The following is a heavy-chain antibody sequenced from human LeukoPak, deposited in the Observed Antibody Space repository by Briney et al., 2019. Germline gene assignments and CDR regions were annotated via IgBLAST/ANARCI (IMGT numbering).Heavy chain of an antibody. J-gene: IGHJ6*03. Sequence: TGGSLRLSCAASGFTFDDYTMHWVRQAPGKGLEWVSLISWDGGSTYYADSVKGRFTISRDNSKNSLYLQMNSLRTEDTALYYCAKDMIPAADYYYMDVWGKGTTVTVSS. D-gene: IGHD2-2*01. CDR3: AKDMIPAADYYYMDV. V-gene: IGHV3-43*01. CDR1: GFTFDDYT. CDR2: ISWDGGST.